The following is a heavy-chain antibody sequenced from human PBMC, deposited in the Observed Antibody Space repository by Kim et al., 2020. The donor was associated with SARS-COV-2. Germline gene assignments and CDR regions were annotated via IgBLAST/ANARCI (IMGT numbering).Heavy chain of an antibody. J-gene: IGHJ4*02. Sequence: GGSLRLSCAASGFTFSSYAMSWVRQAPGKGLEWVSAISGSGGSTYYADSVKGRFTISRDNSKNTLYLQMNSLRAEDTAVYYCAKGDRGYSYGYVAYFDYWGQGTLVTVS. CDR1: GFTFSSYA. CDR2: ISGSGGST. V-gene: IGHV3-23*01. CDR3: AKGDRGYSYGYVAYFDY. D-gene: IGHD5-18*01.